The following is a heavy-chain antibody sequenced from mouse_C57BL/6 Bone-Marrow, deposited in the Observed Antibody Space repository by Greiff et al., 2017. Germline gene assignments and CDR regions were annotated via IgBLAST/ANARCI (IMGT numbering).Heavy chain of an antibody. CDR2: ILPGSGST. J-gene: IGHJ4*01. CDR1: GYTFTGYW. D-gene: IGHD1-1*01. CDR3: ARSGAVVANYAMDY. Sequence: QVQLKESGAELMKPGASVKLSCKATGYTFTGYWIEWVKQRPGHGLEWIGEILPGSGSTNYNEKFKGKATFTADPSSNTAYMQLSSLTTEDSAIYYCARSGAVVANYAMDYWGQGTSVTVSS. V-gene: IGHV1-9*01.